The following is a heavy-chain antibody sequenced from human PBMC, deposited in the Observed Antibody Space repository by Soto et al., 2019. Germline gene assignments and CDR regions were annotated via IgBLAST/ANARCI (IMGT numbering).Heavy chain of an antibody. CDR3: ASDQVCSSTSCYNPYYYGMDV. Sequence: SVKVSCKASGGTFSSYAISWVRQAPGQGLEWMGGIIPIFGTANYAQKFQGRVTITADESTSTAYMELSSLRSEDTAVYYCASDQVCSSTSCYNPYYYGMDVWGQGTTVTVSS. CDR2: IIPIFGTA. CDR1: GGTFSSYA. J-gene: IGHJ6*02. D-gene: IGHD2-2*02. V-gene: IGHV1-69*13.